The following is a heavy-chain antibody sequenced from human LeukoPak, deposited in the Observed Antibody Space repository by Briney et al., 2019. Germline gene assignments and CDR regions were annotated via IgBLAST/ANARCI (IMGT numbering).Heavy chain of an antibody. CDR1: GFTFRDYY. D-gene: IGHD2-15*01. CDR3: ARVLYCSGGSCSDPWFDP. Sequence: GGSLRLSCAASGFTFRDYYMSWIRQAPGKGLEWVSYISSSGSTIYYADSVKGRFTNSRDNAKNSLYLQMNSLRAEDTAVYYCARVLYCSGGSCSDPWFDPWGQGTPVTVSS. V-gene: IGHV3-11*01. J-gene: IGHJ5*02. CDR2: ISSSGSTI.